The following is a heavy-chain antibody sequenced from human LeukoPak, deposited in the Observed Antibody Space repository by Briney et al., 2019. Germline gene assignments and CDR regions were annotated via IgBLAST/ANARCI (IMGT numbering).Heavy chain of an antibody. CDR3: AKAIAAPVWYFDL. J-gene: IGHJ2*01. CDR2: ISDDGRST. CDR1: GFTFGSHW. D-gene: IGHD6-13*01. Sequence: GGSLRLSCAASGFTFGSHWMHWVRQAPGKGLVWVSRISDDGRSTYYADSVKGRFTFSRDNAKNTLYLQMNSLRAEDTAVYYCAKAIAAPVWYFDLWGRGTLVTVSS. V-gene: IGHV3-74*01.